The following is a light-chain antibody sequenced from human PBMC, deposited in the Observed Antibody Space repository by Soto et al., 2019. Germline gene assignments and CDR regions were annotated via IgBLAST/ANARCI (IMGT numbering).Light chain of an antibody. CDR2: DAS. V-gene: IGKV1-5*01. CDR1: QSISSL. J-gene: IGKJ5*01. Sequence: DIQMTQSPSTLSASVGERVTITCRASQSISSLLAWYQQKPGKAPKLLIYDASSLESGVPSRFSGSGSGTDFTLTISSLQPEDFATYYCQQANSFPITFGQGTRLEIK. CDR3: QQANSFPIT.